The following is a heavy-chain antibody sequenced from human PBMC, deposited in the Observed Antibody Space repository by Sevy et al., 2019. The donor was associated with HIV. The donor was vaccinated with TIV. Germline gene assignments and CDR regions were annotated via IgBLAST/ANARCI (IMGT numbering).Heavy chain of an antibody. D-gene: IGHD7-27*01. J-gene: IGHJ3*02. CDR1: AFTFSSYS. CDR3: ARDRGFANWGPGGNAFDI. Sequence: GGSLRLSCAASAFTFSSYSMNWVRQAPGKGLEWVSSISSSSSYIYYADSVKGRFTISRDNAKNSLYLQMNSLRAEDTAVYYCARDRGFANWGPGGNAFDIWGQGTMVTVSS. CDR2: ISSSSSYI. V-gene: IGHV3-21*01.